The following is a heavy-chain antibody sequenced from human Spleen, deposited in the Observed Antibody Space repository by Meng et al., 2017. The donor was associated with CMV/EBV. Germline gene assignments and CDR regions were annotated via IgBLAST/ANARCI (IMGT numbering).Heavy chain of an antibody. CDR2: MDPNSGDT. Sequence: SCKASGYSFTGNYIHWVRQAPGQGLEWMGWMDPNSGDTGYAQKFQGRVTFTRITSISTAYMELSSLRSEDTAVYYCATNSANSEFHHWGQGTLVTVSS. CDR3: ATNSANSEFHH. J-gene: IGHJ1*01. D-gene: IGHD4/OR15-4a*01. CDR1: GYSFTGNY. V-gene: IGHV1-8*03.